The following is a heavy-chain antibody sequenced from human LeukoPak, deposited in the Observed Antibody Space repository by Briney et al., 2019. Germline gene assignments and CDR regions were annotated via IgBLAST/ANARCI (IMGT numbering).Heavy chain of an antibody. V-gene: IGHV4-39*07. D-gene: IGHD1-14*01. CDR1: GDSTSFSYHH. J-gene: IGHJ4*02. CDR3: ARDRAPDRGRLFDY. CDR2: ISYSGTT. Sequence: SETLSLTCTVSGDSTSFSYHHWGWVRQPPGKGLEWIGSISYSGTTYYNPFLKSRVTVSIDTSKNHVSLKLTSVTAADTAVYYCARDRAPDRGRLFDYWGQGTLVTVSS.